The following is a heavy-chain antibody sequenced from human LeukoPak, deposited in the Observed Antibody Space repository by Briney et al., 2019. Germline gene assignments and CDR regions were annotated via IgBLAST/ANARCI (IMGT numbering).Heavy chain of an antibody. J-gene: IGHJ6*03. CDR2: ISSSGSTI. D-gene: IGHD6-13*01. Sequence: PGGSLRLSCAVSGFTFSDYYMSWIRQAQGKGLEWVSYISSSGSTIYYADSVKGRFTISRDNAKNSLYLQMNSLRAEDTAVYYCARSSSWSGLNYYYMDVWGKGTTVTVSS. CDR1: GFTFSDYY. V-gene: IGHV3-11*01. CDR3: ARSSSWSGLNYYYMDV.